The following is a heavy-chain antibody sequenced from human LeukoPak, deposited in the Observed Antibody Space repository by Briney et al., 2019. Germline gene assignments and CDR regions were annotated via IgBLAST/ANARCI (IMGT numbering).Heavy chain of an antibody. V-gene: IGHV3-11*01. CDR3: ARARVVPAARSYYFDY. D-gene: IGHD2-2*01. CDR1: GFTFSDYY. J-gene: IGHJ4*02. Sequence: PGGSLRLSCAASGFTFSDYYMSWIRQAPGKGLEWVSCISSSCSTIYYADSVKGRFTISRDNAKNSLYLQMNSLRAEDTAVYYCARARVVPAARSYYFDYWGQGTLVTVSS. CDR2: ISSSCSTI.